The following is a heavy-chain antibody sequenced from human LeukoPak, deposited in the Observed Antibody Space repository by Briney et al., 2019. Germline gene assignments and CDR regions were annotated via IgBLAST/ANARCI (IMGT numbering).Heavy chain of an antibody. J-gene: IGHJ4*02. V-gene: IGHV3-11*04. Sequence: SGGSLRLSCAASGFIFSDFYMSWVRQAPGKGLEWVSYISGSSSTIYYADSVKGRFTISRDNSKNTLYLQMNSLRAEDTAVYYCAKERTYDSSGYGLDYWGQGTLVTVSS. D-gene: IGHD3-22*01. CDR1: GFIFSDFY. CDR3: AKERTYDSSGYGLDY. CDR2: ISGSSSTI.